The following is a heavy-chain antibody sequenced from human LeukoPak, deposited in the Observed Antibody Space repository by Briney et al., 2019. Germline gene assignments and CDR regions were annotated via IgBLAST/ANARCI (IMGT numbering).Heavy chain of an antibody. Sequence: SETLSLTCTVSGGSISSYYWSWIRQPAGKGLEWIGRIYTSGSTNYNPSLKSRVTMSVDTPKNQFSLKLSSVTAADTAVYYCARGLSIAAALNWFDPWGQGTLVTVSS. CDR3: ARGLSIAAALNWFDP. J-gene: IGHJ5*02. D-gene: IGHD6-13*01. V-gene: IGHV4-4*07. CDR1: GGSISSYY. CDR2: IYTSGST.